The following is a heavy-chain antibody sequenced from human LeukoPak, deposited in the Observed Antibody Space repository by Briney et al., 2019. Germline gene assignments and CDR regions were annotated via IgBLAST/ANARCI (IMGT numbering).Heavy chain of an antibody. CDR3: ATAMVRGVYFDY. J-gene: IGHJ4*02. D-gene: IGHD3-10*01. CDR1: GYTLTELS. CDR2: FDPEDGET. V-gene: IGHV1-24*01. Sequence: GASVKVSCKVSGYTLTELSMHWVRQAPGKGLEWMGGFDPEDGETIYAQKFQGRVTMTEDTSTDTAYMELSSLGSEDTAVYYCATAMVRGVYFDYWGQGTLVTVSS.